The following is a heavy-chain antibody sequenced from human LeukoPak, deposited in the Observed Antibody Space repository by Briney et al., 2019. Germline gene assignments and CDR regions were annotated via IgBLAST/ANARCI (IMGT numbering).Heavy chain of an antibody. Sequence: KPGGSLRLSCAASGFTFSDYYMGWIRQAPGKGLEWLSYINGSGSIIFYADSVKGRFTISRDNAKNPLSLQMNSLRAEDTAVYYCARSVVVVAATRHYYFDYWGQGTLVTVSS. CDR2: INGSGSII. CDR3: ARSVVVVAATRHYYFDY. D-gene: IGHD2-15*01. V-gene: IGHV3-11*04. J-gene: IGHJ4*02. CDR1: GFTFSDYY.